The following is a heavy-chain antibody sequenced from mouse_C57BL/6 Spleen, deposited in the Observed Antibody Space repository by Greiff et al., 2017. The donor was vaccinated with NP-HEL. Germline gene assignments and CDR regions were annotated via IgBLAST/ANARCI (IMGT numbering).Heavy chain of an antibody. J-gene: IGHJ3*01. CDR2: IEPEDGET. V-gene: IGHV14-2*01. D-gene: IGHD1-1*01. CDR3: ARGRDYYGRVHFAY. CDR1: GFTIKDYN. Sequence: EVQLQQPGAELVKPGASVKLSCTASGFTIKDYNMHWVKQRTEQGLDWIGRIEPEDGETKYDPKFQGKAPIRADTSPNTAYLQLSSLTSEDTAVYYCARGRDYYGRVHFAYWGQGTLVTVSA.